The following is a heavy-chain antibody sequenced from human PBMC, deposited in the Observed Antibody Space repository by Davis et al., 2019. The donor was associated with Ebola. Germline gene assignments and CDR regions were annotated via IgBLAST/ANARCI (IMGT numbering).Heavy chain of an antibody. Sequence: SVKVSCKASGGTFSSYAISWVRQAPGQGLEWMGGIIPIFGTANYAQKFQGRVTITADESTSTAYMELSSLRSEDTAVYYCARVGALRGWFDPWGQGTLVTVSS. D-gene: IGHD3-3*01. CDR1: GGTFSSYA. CDR2: IIPIFGTA. CDR3: ARVGALRGWFDP. J-gene: IGHJ5*02. V-gene: IGHV1-69*13.